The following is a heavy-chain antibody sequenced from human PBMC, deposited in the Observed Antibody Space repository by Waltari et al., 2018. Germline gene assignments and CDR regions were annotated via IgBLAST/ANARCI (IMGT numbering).Heavy chain of an antibody. J-gene: IGHJ4*02. Sequence: EVQLLASGGGVVQPGGCLRLSCATSGFPLSENVMSWVRQAPGKGLEWVAGISDGGMPSYAESLKGRFTISRDISTNTLDLHINSLRAEDTAIYYCAKGGDRTYFFDYWGQGTLVTVSS. CDR3: AKGGDRTYFFDY. V-gene: IGHV3-23*01. CDR2: ISDGGMP. CDR1: GFPLSENV.